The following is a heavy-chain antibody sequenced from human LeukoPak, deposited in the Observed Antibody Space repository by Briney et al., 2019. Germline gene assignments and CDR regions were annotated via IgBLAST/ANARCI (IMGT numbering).Heavy chain of an antibody. CDR3: ARTFYDTLDSDASDF. Sequence: ASVKVSCKASGYTFTGYYMHWVRQAPGQGLEWMGWINPDSGGANNAQKFQGRVTMTRDTSISTAYMGLSRLRSDDTAVYYCARTFYDTLDSDASDFWGQGTMVIVSS. V-gene: IGHV1-2*02. CDR1: GYTFTGYY. D-gene: IGHD2/OR15-2a*01. CDR2: INPDSGGA. J-gene: IGHJ3*01.